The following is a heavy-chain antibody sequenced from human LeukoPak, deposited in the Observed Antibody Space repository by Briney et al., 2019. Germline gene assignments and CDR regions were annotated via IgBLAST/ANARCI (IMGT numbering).Heavy chain of an antibody. CDR3: ARYSGTYHDYYYYGMDV. V-gene: IGHV1-18*01. CDR1: GYTFTNYG. J-gene: IGHJ6*02. D-gene: IGHD1-26*01. CDR2: TSAYNGNT. Sequence: ASVKVSCKASGYTFTNYGISWVRQAPGQGLEWMGWTSAYNGNTKYAQKLQGRVTMTTDTSTSTANMELRSLRSDDTAVYYCARYSGTYHDYYYYGMDVWGQGTTVTVSS.